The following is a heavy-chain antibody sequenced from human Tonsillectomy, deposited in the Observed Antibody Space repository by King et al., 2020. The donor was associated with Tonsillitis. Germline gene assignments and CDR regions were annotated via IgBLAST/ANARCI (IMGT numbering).Heavy chain of an antibody. CDR3: AREGDYGDSYAMDV. Sequence: VQLVESGGGVVQPGRSLRLSCAASGFTFSSYAMHWVRQAPGKGLEWVAVISYDASNKDYADSVKGRFTISRDNSKNTLFLQMNSLRAEDTAVHYCAREGDYGDSYAMDVWGQGTTVTVSS. CDR2: ISYDASNK. V-gene: IGHV3-30*04. J-gene: IGHJ6*02. CDR1: GFTFSSYA. D-gene: IGHD4-17*01.